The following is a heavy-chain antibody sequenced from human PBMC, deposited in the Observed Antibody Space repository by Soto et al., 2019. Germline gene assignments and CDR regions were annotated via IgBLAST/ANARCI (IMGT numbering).Heavy chain of an antibody. J-gene: IGHJ6*02. CDR1: GGTFSSYA. V-gene: IGHV1-69*13. CDR2: IIPIFGTA. Sequence: GASVKVSCKASGGTFSSYAISWVRQAPGQGLERMGGIIPIFGTANYAQKFQGRVTITADESTSTAYMELSSLRSEDTAVYYCARRTRVVPAADYYYYGMDVWGQGTTVTVSS. D-gene: IGHD2-2*01. CDR3: ARRTRVVPAADYYYYGMDV.